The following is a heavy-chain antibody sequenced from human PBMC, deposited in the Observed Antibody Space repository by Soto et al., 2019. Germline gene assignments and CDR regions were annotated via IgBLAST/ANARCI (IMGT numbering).Heavy chain of an antibody. CDR2: MHHTQGT. D-gene: IGHD3-9*01. J-gene: IGHJ5*02. Sequence: SETLSLTCSVSGASIISYYCTFIRHPPGGGLEWIGYMHHTQGTNDNPSLRGRVHMSIDTSMNQFSLRLTSVTAADTAVYYCARVPFVGYFDWLDPWGHGTLVTVSS. CDR1: GASIISYY. CDR3: ARVPFVGYFDWLDP. V-gene: IGHV4-59*01.